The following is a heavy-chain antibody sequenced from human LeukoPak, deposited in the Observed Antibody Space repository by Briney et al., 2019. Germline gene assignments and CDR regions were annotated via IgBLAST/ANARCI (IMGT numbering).Heavy chain of an antibody. CDR2: INWNGGST. Sequence: GGSLRLSCAASGFTFDDYGMSWVRQAPGKGLEWVSGINWNGGSTGYADSVKGRFTISRDNAKNSLYLQMNSLRAEDTALYYCARAQDSSGWYFAVGYYWGQGTLVTVSS. J-gene: IGHJ4*02. CDR3: ARAQDSSGWYFAVGYY. D-gene: IGHD6-19*01. CDR1: GFTFDDYG. V-gene: IGHV3-20*04.